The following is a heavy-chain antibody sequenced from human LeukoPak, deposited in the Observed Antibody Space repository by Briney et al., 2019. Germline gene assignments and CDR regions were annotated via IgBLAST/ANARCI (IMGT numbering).Heavy chain of an antibody. CDR2: INHSGST. V-gene: IGHV4-34*01. CDR1: GGSFSGYY. D-gene: IGHD6-6*01. CDR3: ARPRIAARSPFDY. J-gene: IGHJ4*02. Sequence: SETLSLTCAVYGGSFSGYYWSWIRQPPGKGLEWIGEINHSGSTNYNPSLKSRVTISVDTSKNQFSLKQSSMTAADTAVYYCARPRIAARSPFDYWGQGTLVTVSS.